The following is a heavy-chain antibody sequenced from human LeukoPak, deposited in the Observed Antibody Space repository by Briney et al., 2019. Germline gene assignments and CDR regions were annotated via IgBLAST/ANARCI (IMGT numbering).Heavy chain of an antibody. Sequence: PSETLSLTCTVSGGSISSYYWSWIRQPPGKGLEWIGEINHSGSTNYNPSLKSRVTISVDTSKNQFSLKLSSVTAADTAVYYCARGGGSYYFRRNWFDPWGQGTLVTVSS. CDR2: INHSGST. D-gene: IGHD1-26*01. CDR3: ARGGGSYYFRRNWFDP. J-gene: IGHJ5*02. V-gene: IGHV4-34*01. CDR1: GGSISSYY.